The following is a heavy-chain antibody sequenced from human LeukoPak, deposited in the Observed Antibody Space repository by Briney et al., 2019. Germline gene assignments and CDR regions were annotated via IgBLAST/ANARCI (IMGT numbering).Heavy chain of an antibody. V-gene: IGHV4-61*02. CDR2: IYTSGST. Sequence: SETLSLTCIVSGGSTSTGDYYCSWIRQPAGKGLEWIGRIYTSGSTNYNPSLKSRVTMSVDTSQNQFSLKLTSVTAADAAVYYCARGPGFNTGESFDIWGQGTMVTVSS. CDR3: ARGPGFNTGESFDI. CDR1: GGSTSTGDYY. J-gene: IGHJ3*02. D-gene: IGHD5-18*01.